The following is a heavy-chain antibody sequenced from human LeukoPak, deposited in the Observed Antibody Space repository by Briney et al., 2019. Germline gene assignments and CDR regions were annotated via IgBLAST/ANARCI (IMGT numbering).Heavy chain of an antibody. Sequence: PGGSLRLSCAASGFTFSSYAMSWVRQAPGKGLEWVSAISGSGGSTHYADSVKGRFTISRDNSKNTLYLQMNSLRAEDTAVYYCAKDLGGSGPGDCSGGSCYGLSFDYWGQGTLVTVSS. CDR3: AKDLGGSGPGDCSGGSCYGLSFDY. V-gene: IGHV3-23*01. D-gene: IGHD2-15*01. CDR2: ISGSGGST. CDR1: GFTFSSYA. J-gene: IGHJ4*02.